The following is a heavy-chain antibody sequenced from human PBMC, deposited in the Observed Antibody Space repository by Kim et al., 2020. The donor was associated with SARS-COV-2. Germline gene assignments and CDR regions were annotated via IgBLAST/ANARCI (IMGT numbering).Heavy chain of an antibody. CDR3: AKDWSWSGCLDAFDI. D-gene: IGHD3-3*01. V-gene: IGHV3-23*01. J-gene: IGHJ3*02. Sequence: DSVKGRFTISRDNSKKTLYLQMNSLRAEDTAVYYCAKDWSWSGCLDAFDIWGQGTMVTVSS.